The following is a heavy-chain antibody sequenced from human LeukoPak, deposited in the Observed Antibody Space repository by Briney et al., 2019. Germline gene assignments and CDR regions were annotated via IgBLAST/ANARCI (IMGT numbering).Heavy chain of an antibody. J-gene: IGHJ4*02. D-gene: IGHD3-22*01. V-gene: IGHV4-34*01. CDR1: GGSFSGYY. CDR2: INHSGST. CDR3: ARGSDYDSSGYYL. Sequence: SETLSLTCAVYGGSFSGYYWSWTRQPPGKGLEWIGEINHSGSTNYNPSLKSRVTISVDTSKNQFSLKLSSVTAADTAVYYCARGSDYDSSGYYLWGQGTLVTVSS.